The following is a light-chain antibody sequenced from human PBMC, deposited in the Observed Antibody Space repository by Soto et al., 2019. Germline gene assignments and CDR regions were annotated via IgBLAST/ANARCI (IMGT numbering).Light chain of an antibody. CDR3: QQYNTCPPIT. V-gene: IGKV3-15*01. CDR2: GAS. Sequence: EIVMTQSPATLSVSPWERATLSCMASQIVSINLSWYQQKPGQAPRLLIYGASTRATGLPARFSGSGSGTDFTLTISSLQSQDFAVYYCQQYNTCPPITFGQGTRLEI. CDR1: QIVSIN. J-gene: IGKJ5*01.